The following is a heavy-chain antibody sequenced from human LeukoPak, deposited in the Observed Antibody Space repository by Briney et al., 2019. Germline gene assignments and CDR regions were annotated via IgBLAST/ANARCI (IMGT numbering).Heavy chain of an antibody. D-gene: IGHD4-17*01. V-gene: IGHV4-4*07. J-gene: IGHJ6*03. Sequence: SETLPLTCTVSGGSISSYYWSWIRQPAGKGLEWIGRIYTSGSTNYNPSLKSRVTMSVDTSKNQFSLKLSSVTAADTAVYYCARDQDGTVTTGYYYHYMDVWGKGTTVTVSS. CDR1: GGSISSYY. CDR2: IYTSGST. CDR3: ARDQDGTVTTGYYYHYMDV.